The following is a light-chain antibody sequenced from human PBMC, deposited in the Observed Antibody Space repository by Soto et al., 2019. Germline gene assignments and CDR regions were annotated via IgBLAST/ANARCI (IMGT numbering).Light chain of an antibody. CDR3: HQYNNWPSYT. V-gene: IGKV3-15*01. Sequence: EIVMTQSPATLSVSPGERATLSCRASHSISSNLAWYQQKPGQAPRLLIYRASTRATGIPARFSGSGSGTEFTLTITSLQSEDFAVYYCHQYNNWPSYTFGQGTKLEIK. J-gene: IGKJ2*01. CDR1: HSISSN. CDR2: RAS.